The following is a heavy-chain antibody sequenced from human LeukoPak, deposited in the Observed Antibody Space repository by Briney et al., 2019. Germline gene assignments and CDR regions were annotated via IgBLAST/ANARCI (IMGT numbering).Heavy chain of an antibody. J-gene: IGHJ4*02. CDR1: GYAFTGYY. V-gene: IGHV1-2*02. Sequence: GASVKVSCKASGYAFTGYYMHWVRQAPGQGLEWMGWINPNSGGTNYAQKFQGRVTMTRDTSISTAYMELSRLRSDDTAVYYCARDSHYFIAVAGTDEYYFDYWGQGTLVTVSS. D-gene: IGHD6-19*01. CDR2: INPNSGGT. CDR3: ARDSHYFIAVAGTDEYYFDY.